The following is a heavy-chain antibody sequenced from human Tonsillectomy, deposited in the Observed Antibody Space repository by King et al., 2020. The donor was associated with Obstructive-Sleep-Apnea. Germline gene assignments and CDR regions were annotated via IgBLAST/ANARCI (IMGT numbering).Heavy chain of an antibody. CDR3: ARYYTYCRGDCYSWFDP. Sequence: ITLKESGPSLVTPTQTLTLTCTFSGFSLSTDGVGVGWIRQPPGKAPEWLGVIFWDDDERYNPSLRGRLTISKDTSKREVFLTLTDVDPVDTATYFCARYYTYCRGDCYSWFDPWGQGALVIVSS. CDR1: GFSLSTDGVG. D-gene: IGHD2-21*02. J-gene: IGHJ5*02. CDR2: IFWDDDE. V-gene: IGHV2-5*02.